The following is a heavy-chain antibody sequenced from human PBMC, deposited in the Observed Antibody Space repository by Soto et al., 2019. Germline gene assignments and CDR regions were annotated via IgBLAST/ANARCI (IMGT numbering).Heavy chain of an antibody. CDR1: GYTFTSYY. J-gene: IGHJ3*02. CDR2: INPSGGST. D-gene: IGHD6-6*01. CDR3: ARWGSIAGNAFDI. V-gene: IGHV1-46*01. Sequence: ASVKVSCKACGYTFTSYYMHWVRQAPGQGLEWMGIINPSGGSTSYAQKFQGRVTMTRDTSTSTVYMELSSLRSEDTAVYYCARWGSIAGNAFDIWGQGTMVTVS.